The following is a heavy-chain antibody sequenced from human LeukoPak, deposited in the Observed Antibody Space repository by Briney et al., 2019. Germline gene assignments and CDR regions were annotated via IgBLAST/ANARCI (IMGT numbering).Heavy chain of an antibody. CDR3: ASRRQLPSMSTGAFDI. Sequence: SETLSLTCAVFGGSFSGYYWSWIRQPPGKGLEWIGEIIHSGSTNYNPSLMSRVTISVDTSKNQVSLKLSSVTAADTAVYYCASRRQLPSMSTGAFDIWGQGTMVTVSS. CDR1: GGSFSGYY. J-gene: IGHJ3*02. D-gene: IGHD5-24*01. V-gene: IGHV4-34*12. CDR2: IIHSGST.